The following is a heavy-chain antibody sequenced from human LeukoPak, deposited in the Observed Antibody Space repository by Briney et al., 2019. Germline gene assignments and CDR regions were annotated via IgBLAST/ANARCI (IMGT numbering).Heavy chain of an antibody. CDR3: ARDVWSGSGTYYNWFDP. CDR1: GYTFTGYY. Sequence: GASVKVSCRASGYTFTGYYMHWVRQAPGQGLEWMGRINPNSGGTNYAQKFQGRVTMTRDTSISTAYMELSRLRSDDTAVYYCARDVWSGSGTYYNWFDPWGQGTLVTVSS. J-gene: IGHJ5*02. V-gene: IGHV1-2*06. D-gene: IGHD3-10*01. CDR2: INPNSGGT.